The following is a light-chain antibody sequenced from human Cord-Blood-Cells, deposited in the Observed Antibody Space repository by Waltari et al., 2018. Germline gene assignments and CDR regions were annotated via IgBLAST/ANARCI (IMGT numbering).Light chain of an antibody. V-gene: IGLV3-1*01. CDR2: QDS. CDR3: QAWDSSTVV. CDR1: KLGDKY. J-gene: IGLJ2*01. Sequence: SYERTKPPSVSVSPGQTASLTCSGDKLGDKYACWYQQKQGQSPVLVIYQDSKRPSGIPERFSGSNSGNTATLTISGTQAMDEADYYCQAWDSSTVVFGGGTKLTVL.